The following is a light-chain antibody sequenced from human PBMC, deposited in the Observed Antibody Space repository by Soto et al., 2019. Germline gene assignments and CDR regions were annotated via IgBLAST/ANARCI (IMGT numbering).Light chain of an antibody. Sequence: QSALTQPASVSGSPGQSITISCTGTSSDVGSYNLVSWYQQHPGKAPKLMIYEGSKRPSGVSNRFSGSKSGNTASLTISGLQAEDEVDYYCCSYAGSSTYVVFGGGTKLTVL. CDR3: CSYAGSSTYVV. CDR1: SSDVGSYNL. V-gene: IGLV2-23*01. J-gene: IGLJ2*01. CDR2: EGS.